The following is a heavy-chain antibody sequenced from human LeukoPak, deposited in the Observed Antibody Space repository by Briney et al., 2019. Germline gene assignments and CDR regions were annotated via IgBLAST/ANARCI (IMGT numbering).Heavy chain of an antibody. D-gene: IGHD1-1*01. CDR3: ARGSADDDDKWIDP. Sequence: GSLRLSCAASGFTFSDYGVNWVRQAPGKGLEWVSYISSSPININYADSVRGRLSISRDNAKNSVFLQMNSLRAEDTAVYYCARGSADDDDKWIDPWGQGTLVTVSS. CDR1: GFTFSDYG. CDR2: ISSSPINI. V-gene: IGHV3-48*04. J-gene: IGHJ5*02.